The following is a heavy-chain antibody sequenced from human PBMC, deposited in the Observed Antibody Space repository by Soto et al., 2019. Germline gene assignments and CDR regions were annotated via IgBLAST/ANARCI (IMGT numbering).Heavy chain of an antibody. D-gene: IGHD4-17*01. CDR3: ATWNRDYGDYAFDP. CDR2: IYHSGST. J-gene: IGHJ5*02. Sequence: QVQLQESGPGLVKPSGTLSLTCAVSGGSISSSNWWSWVRQPPGKGLEWIGEIYHSGSTNYNPSLQSRLTXXVXKXXNQLSLQLNSVTAAGTAVYYCATWNRDYGDYAFDPWGQGTLVTVSS. V-gene: IGHV4-4*02. CDR1: GGSISSSNW.